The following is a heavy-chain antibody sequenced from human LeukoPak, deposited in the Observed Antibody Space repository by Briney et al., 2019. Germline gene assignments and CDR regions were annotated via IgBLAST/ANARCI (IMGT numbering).Heavy chain of an antibody. CDR1: GFTFSSYG. CDR3: AREGLLWFGELLYADAFDI. D-gene: IGHD3-10*01. Sequence: PGRSLRLSCAASGFTFSSYGMHWVRQAPGKGLEWVAVIWYDGSNKYSADSVKGRFTISRDNSKYTLYLQMNSLRAEDTAVYYCAREGLLWFGELLYADAFDIWGQGTMVTVSS. J-gene: IGHJ3*02. V-gene: IGHV3-33*01. CDR2: IWYDGSNK.